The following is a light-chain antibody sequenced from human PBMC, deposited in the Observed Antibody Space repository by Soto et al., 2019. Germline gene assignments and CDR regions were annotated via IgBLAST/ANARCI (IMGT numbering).Light chain of an antibody. CDR1: QSVSSY. V-gene: IGKV3-11*01. J-gene: IGKJ4*01. Sequence: EIVLTQSPATLSLSPWERATRSCRASQSVSSYLAWYQQKPGQAPRLLIYGASNRATGIPARFSGSGSGTDFTLTISSLETEDFAVYYCQQRSNWPPELPFGGGTKVEIK. CDR2: GAS. CDR3: QQRSNWPPELP.